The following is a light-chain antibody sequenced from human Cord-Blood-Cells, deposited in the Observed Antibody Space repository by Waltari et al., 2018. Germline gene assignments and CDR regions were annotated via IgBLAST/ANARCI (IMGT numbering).Light chain of an antibody. CDR2: GAS. J-gene: IGKJ1*01. CDR3: QQYNNWPPWT. Sequence: DIVMTKPPAPLPVSPGERATLSCRASQSVSSNLAWYQQKPGQAPRLLIYGASTRATGIPARFSGSGSGTEFTLTISSLQSEDFAVYYCQQYNNWPPWTFGQGTKVEIK. V-gene: IGKV3-15*01. CDR1: QSVSSN.